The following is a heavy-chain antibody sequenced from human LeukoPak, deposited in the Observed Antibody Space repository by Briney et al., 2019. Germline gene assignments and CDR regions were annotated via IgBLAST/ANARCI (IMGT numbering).Heavy chain of an antibody. D-gene: IGHD3-10*01. J-gene: IGHJ6*02. CDR3: ARPGALMVRGPSYGMDV. CDR2: INPNTGGT. CDR1: GYTFTGYY. Sequence: ASVKVSCKASGYTFTGYYIHWVRQAPGQGLEWMGWINPNTGGTVHAQKFQGRVTMARDTSFSTAYMDLIRLTSDDTAVYYCARPGALMVRGPSYGMDVWGQGITVTVSS. V-gene: IGHV1-2*02.